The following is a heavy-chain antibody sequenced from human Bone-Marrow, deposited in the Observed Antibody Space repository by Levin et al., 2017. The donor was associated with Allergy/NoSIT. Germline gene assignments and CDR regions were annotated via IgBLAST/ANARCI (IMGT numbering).Heavy chain of an antibody. CDR3: ARSGEDYRDYRAISYRHYFDY. CDR2: MWHDGDTE. J-gene: IGHJ4*02. V-gene: IGHV3-33*01. D-gene: IGHD4-17*01. CDR1: GFTFSNYV. Sequence: PGGSLRLSCAASGFTFSNYVMHWVRQAPGKGLEWVAVMWHDGDTEYYADSVKGRFTISRDNSKNTLFLQMNSLRAEDTAVYYCARSGEDYRDYRAISYRHYFDYWGQGTLVTVSS.